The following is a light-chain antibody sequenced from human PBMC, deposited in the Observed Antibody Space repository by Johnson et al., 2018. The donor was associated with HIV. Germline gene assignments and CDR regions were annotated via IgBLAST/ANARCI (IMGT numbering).Light chain of an antibody. J-gene: IGLJ1*01. V-gene: IGLV1-51*02. CDR2: ENN. Sequence: PGQKVTISCSGSSSNIGNNYVSWYQQIPGTAPKLLIYENNKRPSGIPDRFSGSKSGTSATLGITGLQTGDEADYYCGTWDSSLSAYVIGTGTKVTVL. CDR1: SSNIGNNY. CDR3: GTWDSSLSAYV.